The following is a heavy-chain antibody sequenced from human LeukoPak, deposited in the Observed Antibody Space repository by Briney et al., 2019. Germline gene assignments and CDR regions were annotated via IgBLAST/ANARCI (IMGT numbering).Heavy chain of an antibody. CDR1: GFTFSSHW. CDR2: INSDGSST. J-gene: IGHJ4*02. D-gene: IGHD5-24*01. Sequence: GGSLRLSCAASGFTFSSHWMHWVRQAPGKGLVWVSRINSDGSSTNYADSVKGRFTISRDNAKNTLYLQMNSLRAEDTAVYYCARGQDGYNTIDYWGQGTLVTAAS. V-gene: IGHV3-74*01. CDR3: ARGQDGYNTIDY.